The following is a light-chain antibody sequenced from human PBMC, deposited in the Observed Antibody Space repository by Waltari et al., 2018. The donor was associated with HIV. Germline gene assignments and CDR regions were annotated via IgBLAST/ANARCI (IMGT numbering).Light chain of an antibody. V-gene: IGKV4-1*01. CDR1: QAVLSSSNNKNF. CDR3: QQYNATPRT. CDR2: WAS. Sequence: DIVMTQSPASLAVPLDERATIHCRSSQAVLSSSNNKNFVAWYQQKPGQPPKLLIYWASTREFGVPDRFSASGSGTDFTLTISGLQAEDVATYYCQQYNATPRTFGQGTKVEIK. J-gene: IGKJ1*01.